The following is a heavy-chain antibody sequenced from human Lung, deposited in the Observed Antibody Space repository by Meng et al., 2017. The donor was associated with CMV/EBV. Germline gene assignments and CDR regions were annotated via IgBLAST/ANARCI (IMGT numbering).Heavy chain of an antibody. V-gene: IGHV6-1*01. J-gene: IGHJ4*02. Sequence: QVQLQQSGSVLVKPSQTLSPTCAISGDIVTSNSADWHWIRQSPSRGLEWLGRTYYRSKWYHEYAVSVKSRITISPDTPKKQFSLQLNSMTPEDTAVYYCARGINGGCGDWGQGTLVTVSS. CDR3: ARGINGGCGD. D-gene: IGHD4-23*01. CDR2: TYYRSKWYH. CDR1: GDIVTSNSAD.